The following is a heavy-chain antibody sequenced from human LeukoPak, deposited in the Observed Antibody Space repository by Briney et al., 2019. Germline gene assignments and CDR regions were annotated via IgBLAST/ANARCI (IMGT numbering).Heavy chain of an antibody. Sequence: SETLSLTCTVSGGSISGYYWSWLRQPPGKGLEWIGSIYYSGSTYYNPSLRSRVTISVDTSKNQFSLKLSSVTAADTAVYYCASRTRWLQWIDYWGQGTLGTVSA. D-gene: IGHD5-24*01. CDR3: ASRTRWLQWIDY. CDR2: IYYSGST. V-gene: IGHV4-39*07. CDR1: GGSISGYY. J-gene: IGHJ4*02.